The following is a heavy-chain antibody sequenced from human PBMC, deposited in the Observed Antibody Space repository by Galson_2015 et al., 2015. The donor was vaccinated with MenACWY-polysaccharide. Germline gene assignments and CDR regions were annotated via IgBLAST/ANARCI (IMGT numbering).Heavy chain of an antibody. Sequence: YHWTWIRQHPGKGLEWIGFLPGGGSTVYNPSLSSRVSISRDTSKNQFSLSLSSVTAADPAVYYCARGIYCGGGSYSGTDSWDQATPGTLSS. CDR3: ARGIYCGGGSYSGTDS. CDR2: LPGGGST. D-gene: IGHD2-21*02. J-gene: IGHJ5*02. V-gene: IGHV4-31*02. CDR1: YH.